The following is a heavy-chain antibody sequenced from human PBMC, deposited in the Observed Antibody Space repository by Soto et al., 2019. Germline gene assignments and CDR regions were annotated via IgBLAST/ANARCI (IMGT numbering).Heavy chain of an antibody. Sequence: PGGSLRLSCAASGFTLGRYGMSWVRQAPGKGLEWVSAVSPNGQGIYYADSVRGRFTISRDFSKNTVFLRMDSLRAEDTAVYYCAKDRDYPRDYFHYWGQGTLVTVYS. CDR3: AKDRDYPRDYFHY. J-gene: IGHJ4*02. CDR2: VSPNGQGI. CDR1: GFTLGRYG. V-gene: IGHV3-23*01. D-gene: IGHD3-10*01.